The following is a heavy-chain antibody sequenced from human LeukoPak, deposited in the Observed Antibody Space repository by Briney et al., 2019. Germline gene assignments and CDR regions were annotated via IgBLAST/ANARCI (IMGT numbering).Heavy chain of an antibody. D-gene: IGHD4-17*01. CDR1: GFTFSSYS. J-gene: IGHJ6*02. CDR3: ARDRDYGGSNGMDV. V-gene: IGHV3-21*01. Sequence: GSLRLSCAASGFTFSSYSMNWVRQAPGKGLEWVSSISSSSSYIYYADSVKGRFTISRDNAKNSLYLQMNSLRAEDTAVYYCARDRDYGGSNGMDVWGQGTTVTVSS. CDR2: ISSSSSYI.